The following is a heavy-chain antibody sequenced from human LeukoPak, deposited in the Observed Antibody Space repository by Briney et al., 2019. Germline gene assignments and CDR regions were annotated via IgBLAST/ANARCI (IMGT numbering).Heavy chain of an antibody. CDR2: ISGSGGST. J-gene: IGHJ4*02. D-gene: IGHD4-17*01. CDR3: AKDKPYDYGDYADYYFDY. Sequence: GGSLRLSCAASGFTFSSYAMSWVRQAPGKGLEWVSAISGSGGSTYYADSVKGRFTISRDNSKNTLYLQMNSLRAEDTAVYYCAKDKPYDYGDYADYYFDYWGQGTLVTVSS. CDR1: GFTFSSYA. V-gene: IGHV3-23*01.